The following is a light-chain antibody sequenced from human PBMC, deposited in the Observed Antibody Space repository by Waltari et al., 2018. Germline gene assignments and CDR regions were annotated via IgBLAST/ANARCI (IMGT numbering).Light chain of an antibody. J-gene: IGLJ1*01. V-gene: IGLV2-14*03. CDR3: CSYTTSGTFI. CDR1: SSDVGAFKY. Sequence: QSAPTQPPSVSGSPGQPVTISCIGTSSDVGAFKYVSWYQQHPGSVPKLLIYGVNNRASGVPDRFSGSNSGNTASLTISGLQAEDEGDYYCCSYTTSGTFIFGVGTRLTVL. CDR2: GVN.